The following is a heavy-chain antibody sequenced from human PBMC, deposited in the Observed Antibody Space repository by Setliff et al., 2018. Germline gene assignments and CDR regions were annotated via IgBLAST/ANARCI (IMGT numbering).Heavy chain of an antibody. Sequence: SETLSLTCAVYGGSFSDYYWSWIRQPPGKGLEWIGYIYSSGSTYYNPSLKSRVSISVDTSKNQFSLKLSSVTAADTAVYYCARESRYYYDTLGTLDYWGQGTLVTVSS. J-gene: IGHJ4*02. CDR3: ARESRYYYDTLGTLDY. D-gene: IGHD3-22*01. CDR1: GGSFSDYY. V-gene: IGHV4-30-4*08. CDR2: IYSSGST.